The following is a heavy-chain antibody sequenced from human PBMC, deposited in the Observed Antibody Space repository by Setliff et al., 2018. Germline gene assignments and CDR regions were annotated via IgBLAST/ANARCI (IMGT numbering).Heavy chain of an antibody. V-gene: IGHV3-74*01. J-gene: IGHJ5*02. D-gene: IGHD3-3*01. CDR1: GFVVSNNE. CDR2: INGDGRST. CDR3: ARAGNIYYDFWGKEGFDN. Sequence: PGGSLRLSCAASGFVVSNNELSWVRQAPGKGLVWVSRINGDGRSTDYADSLKGRFTISRDNANNMIYLQMNNVRPDDTAVYYCARAGNIYYDFWGKEGFDNWGQGTLVTVSS.